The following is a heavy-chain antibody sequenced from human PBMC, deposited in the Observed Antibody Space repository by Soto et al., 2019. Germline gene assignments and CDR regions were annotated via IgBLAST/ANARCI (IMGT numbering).Heavy chain of an antibody. J-gene: IGHJ3*01. Sequence: QVQLQQWGAGLLKPSETLSLNCGVLGGSFSDYDWTCVRQSPGRGLEWIGEVSQSGRITYNPSLKSRFTISGDTAKNQFSLRLTSVTAADTAVYFCEGYSSSFVGFEVWGHGTEVTVSS. V-gene: IGHV4-34*01. CDR1: GGSFSDYD. CDR3: EGYSSSFVGFEV. CDR2: VSQSGRI. D-gene: IGHD3-10*01.